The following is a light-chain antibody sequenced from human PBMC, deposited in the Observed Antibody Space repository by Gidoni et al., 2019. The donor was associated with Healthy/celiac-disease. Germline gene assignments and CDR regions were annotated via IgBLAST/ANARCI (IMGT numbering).Light chain of an antibody. Sequence: EIVLTQSPGTLSLSPGERATLSGRASQSVRSSYLAWYQQKPGQAPMLLIYGASSRATGIPDMCSGSGSGTDFTLTISRLEPEDFAVYYCQEYGSSPRYTFGQGTKLEIK. J-gene: IGKJ2*01. V-gene: IGKV3-20*01. CDR2: GAS. CDR1: QSVRSSY. CDR3: QEYGSSPRYT.